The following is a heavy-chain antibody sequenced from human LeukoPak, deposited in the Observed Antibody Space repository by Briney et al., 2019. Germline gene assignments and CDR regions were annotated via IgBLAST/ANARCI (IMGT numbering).Heavy chain of an antibody. D-gene: IGHD5-18*01. V-gene: IGHV1-69*05. CDR2: IIPIFGSA. CDR1: GGTLSSYG. Sequence: SVKVSCKASGGTLSSYGIDWVRQAPGQGLECMGGIIPIFGSAIYTEKFQGRVTITMDEATSTAYMELTSLRSEDTAVYYCARASYSFDSYGYPDYWGQGTLVTVSS. CDR3: ARASYSFDSYGYPDY. J-gene: IGHJ4*02.